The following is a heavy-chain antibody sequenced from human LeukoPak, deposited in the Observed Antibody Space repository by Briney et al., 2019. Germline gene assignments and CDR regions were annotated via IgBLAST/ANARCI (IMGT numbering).Heavy chain of an antibody. D-gene: IGHD6-19*01. CDR3: ARDPRSVVIAVAASFDY. J-gene: IGHJ4*02. V-gene: IGHV3-21*01. Sequence: GGSLRLSCAASGFTFSSYSMNWVRQAPGKGLEWVSSISSSSSYIYYADSVKGRFTISRDNAKNSLYLQMNSLRAEDTAVYYCARDPRSVVIAVAASFDYWGQGTLVTVSS. CDR1: GFTFSSYS. CDR2: ISSSSSYI.